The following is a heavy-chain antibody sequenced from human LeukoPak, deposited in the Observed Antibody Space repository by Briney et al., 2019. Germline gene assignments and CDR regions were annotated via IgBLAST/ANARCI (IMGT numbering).Heavy chain of an antibody. CDR1: GFTFSSYS. CDR3: ARDMRDAFDI. CDR2: ISSSSSYI. J-gene: IGHJ3*02. V-gene: IGHV3-21*01. Sequence: GGSLRLSCAASGFTFSSYSMNWVRQAPGKGLEWVSSISSSSSYIYYADSVKGRFTISRDNAKNSPYLQMNSLRAEDTAVYYCARDMRDAFDIWGQGTMVTVSS. D-gene: IGHD2-2*01.